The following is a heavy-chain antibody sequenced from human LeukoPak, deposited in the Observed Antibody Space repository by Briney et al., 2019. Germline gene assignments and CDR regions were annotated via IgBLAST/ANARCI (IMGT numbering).Heavy chain of an antibody. J-gene: IGHJ4*02. CDR3: ARLTYYYDSSGYWVLDY. CDR2: INSDGSTT. D-gene: IGHD3-22*01. CDR1: GFTFSSHW. V-gene: IGHV3-74*01. Sequence: GGSLRLSCVASGFTFSSHWMPWVRQAPGKGLVWVSRINSDGSTTSYADSVKGRFTISRDNAKNTLYLQMNSLRAEDTAVYYCARLTYYYDSSGYWVLDYWGQGTLVSVSS.